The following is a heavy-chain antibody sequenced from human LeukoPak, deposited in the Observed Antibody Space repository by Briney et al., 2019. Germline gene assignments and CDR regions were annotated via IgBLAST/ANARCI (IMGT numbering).Heavy chain of an antibody. Sequence: GASVKVSCKASGYTFTSYDINWVRQATGQGLEWMGWMNPNSGNTGYAQKFQGRVTMTRNTSISTAYMELSSLRSEDTAVYYCARGGSTYYYDSSGYGVNAFDIWGQGTMVTVSS. CDR2: MNPNSGNT. J-gene: IGHJ3*02. CDR1: GYTFTSYD. D-gene: IGHD3-22*01. V-gene: IGHV1-8*01. CDR3: ARGGSTYYYDSSGYGVNAFDI.